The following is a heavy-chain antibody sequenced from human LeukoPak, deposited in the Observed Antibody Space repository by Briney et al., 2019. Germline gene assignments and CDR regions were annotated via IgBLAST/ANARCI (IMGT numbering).Heavy chain of an antibody. D-gene: IGHD3-22*01. Sequence: SQTLSLTCTVSGGSISSGSYYWSWIRQPAGKGLEWIGRIYTSGSTNYNTSLKSRVTISVDTSRNQFSLKLSSVTAADTAVYYCARDGNYYDSSGPFDYWGQGTLVTVSS. CDR1: GGSISSGSYY. CDR3: ARDGNYYDSSGPFDY. CDR2: IYTSGST. J-gene: IGHJ4*02. V-gene: IGHV4-61*02.